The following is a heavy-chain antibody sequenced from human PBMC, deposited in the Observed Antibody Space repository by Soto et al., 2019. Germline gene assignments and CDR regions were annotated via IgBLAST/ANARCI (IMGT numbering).Heavy chain of an antibody. CDR2: TYYSGST. J-gene: IGHJ4*02. Sequence: SETLSLTCTVSGGSISSYYWSWIRQPPGKGLEWIGYTYYSGSTNYNPSLKSRVTISVDTSNNQFSLKLSSVTAADTAMYYCARLGSGSFRDWGQGTLVTVSS. V-gene: IGHV4-59*08. D-gene: IGHD1-26*01. CDR1: GGSISSYY. CDR3: ARLGSGSFRD.